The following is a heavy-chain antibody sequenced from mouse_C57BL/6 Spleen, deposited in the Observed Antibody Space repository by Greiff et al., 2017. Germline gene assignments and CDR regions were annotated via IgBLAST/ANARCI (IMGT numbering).Heavy chain of an antibody. D-gene: IGHD3-1*01. Sequence: EVKLMESGGGLVQPGGSLKLSCAASGFTFSDYYMYWVRQTPEKRLEWVAYISNGGGSTYYPDTVKGRFTISRDNAKNTLYLQMSRLKSEDTAMYYCARAQLRLREGYFDVWGTGTTVTVSS. CDR1: GFTFSDYY. CDR2: ISNGGGST. J-gene: IGHJ1*03. V-gene: IGHV5-12*01. CDR3: ARAQLRLREGYFDV.